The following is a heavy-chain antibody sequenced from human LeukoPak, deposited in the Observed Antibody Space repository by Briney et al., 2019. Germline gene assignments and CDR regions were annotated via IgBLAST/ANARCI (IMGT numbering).Heavy chain of an antibody. V-gene: IGHV4-59*08. CDR3: ARPYENWFDP. CDR2: IYYSGST. D-gene: IGHD3-3*01. J-gene: IGHJ5*02. Sequence: SETPSLTCSVSGGSISTYFWSWIRQPPGKGLEWIGYIYYSGSTSYNPSLKSRVTISVDTSKNQFSLRLSSVTAADTAVYYCARPYENWFDPWGQGALVTVSS. CDR1: GGSISTYF.